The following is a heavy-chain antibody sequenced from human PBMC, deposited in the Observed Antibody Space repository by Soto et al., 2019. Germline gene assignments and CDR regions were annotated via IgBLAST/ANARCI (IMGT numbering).Heavy chain of an antibody. D-gene: IGHD2-15*01. CDR2: IYYSGST. CDR1: GGSISSYY. J-gene: IGHJ3*02. V-gene: IGHV4-59*01. Sequence: SETLSLTCTVSGGSISSYYWSWIRQPPGKGLEWIGYIYYSGSTNYNPSLKSRVTISVDTSKNQFSLKLSSVTAADTAVYYCARGEVARDAFDIWGQGTMVTVSS. CDR3: ARGEVARDAFDI.